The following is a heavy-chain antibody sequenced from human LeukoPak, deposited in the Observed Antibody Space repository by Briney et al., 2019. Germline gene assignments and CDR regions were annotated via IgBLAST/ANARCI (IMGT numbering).Heavy chain of an antibody. CDR1: GFTFSRFW. CDR3: ARENWNYDY. V-gene: IGHV3-74*01. D-gene: IGHD1-7*01. J-gene: IGHJ4*02. CDR2: ISSDGRTT. Sequence: QPGGSLILSCAASGFTFSRFWMHWVRQAPGKGLVWVSRISSDGRTTTYADSVKGRFTISRDDAKNTLYLQMNSLRAEDTAVYYCARENWNYDYWGQGTLVTVSS.